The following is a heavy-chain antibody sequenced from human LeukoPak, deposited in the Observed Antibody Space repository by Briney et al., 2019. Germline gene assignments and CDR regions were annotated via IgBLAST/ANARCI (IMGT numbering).Heavy chain of an antibody. V-gene: IGHV4-30-4*01. J-gene: IGHJ5*02. D-gene: IGHD3-10*02. CDR3: ARAVLTMVGGFLNWSAP. CDR1: GGSISSYY. Sequence: SETLSLTCTVSGGSISSYYWSWIRQPPGKGLEWIGYIYYSGSTYYNPSLKSRVTISVDTSKNQFSLKLSSVTAADTAVYYCARAVLTMVGGFLNWSAPGGQEPLVPVSS. CDR2: IYYSGST.